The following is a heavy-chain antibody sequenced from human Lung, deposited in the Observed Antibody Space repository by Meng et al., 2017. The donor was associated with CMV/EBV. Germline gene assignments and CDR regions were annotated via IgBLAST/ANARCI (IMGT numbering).Heavy chain of an antibody. V-gene: IGHV2-70*20. CDR3: ARSTLGRANVDY. J-gene: IGHJ4*02. D-gene: IGHD1-1*01. CDR2: IDWDDDK. CDR1: GFSLSTSGMC. Sequence: SGPXLVKPTQTLTLTCTFSGFSLSTSGMCVSWVRQPPGKALEWLALIDWDDDKYYNTSLKTRLTISKDTSKNQVVLTMTNMDPVDTATYYCARSTLGRANVDYWXQGTLVTVSS.